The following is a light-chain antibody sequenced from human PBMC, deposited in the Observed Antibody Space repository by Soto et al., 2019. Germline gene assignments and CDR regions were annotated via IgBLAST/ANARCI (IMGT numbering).Light chain of an antibody. CDR3: QQYGSSPPGT. Sequence: TQCPGTLILCGWERATLSCRASQSVSSSYLAWYQQKPGQAPRLLIYGASSRATGIPDRFSGSGSGTDFTLTISRLEPEDFAVYYCQQYGSSPPGTFGQGTKVDIK. CDR2: GAS. CDR1: QSVSSSY. J-gene: IGKJ1*01. V-gene: IGKV3-20*01.